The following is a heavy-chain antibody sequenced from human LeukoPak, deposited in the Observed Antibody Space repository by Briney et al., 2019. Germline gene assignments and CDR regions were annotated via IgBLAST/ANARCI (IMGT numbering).Heavy chain of an antibody. J-gene: IGHJ4*02. D-gene: IGHD5-18*01. Sequence: SETLALTCTVSGGSIRTYYWSCIPQPAGKGLEWSGRIYLSGMTNYNPSLQSRVTMSVDTSRSQFSLKLRSVTAADTAVYYCAREASDTAMATYYFDYWGQGTLVTVSS. CDR3: AREASDTAMATYYFDY. CDR1: GGSIRTYY. V-gene: IGHV4-4*07. CDR2: IYLSGMT.